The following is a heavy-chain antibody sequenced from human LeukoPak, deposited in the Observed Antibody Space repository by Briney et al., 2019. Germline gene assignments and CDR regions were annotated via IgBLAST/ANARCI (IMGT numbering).Heavy chain of an antibody. V-gene: IGHV4-39*07. CDR2: IYYSGST. J-gene: IGHJ4*02. CDR3: ARDRYYYDSSGRDY. Sequence: SETLSLTCTVSGGSISSSSYYWGWIRQPPGKGLEWIGSIYYSGSTYYNPSLKSRVTISVDTSKNQFSLKLSSVTAADTAVYYCARDRYYYDSSGRDYWGQGTLVTVSS. D-gene: IGHD3-22*01. CDR1: GGSISSSSYY.